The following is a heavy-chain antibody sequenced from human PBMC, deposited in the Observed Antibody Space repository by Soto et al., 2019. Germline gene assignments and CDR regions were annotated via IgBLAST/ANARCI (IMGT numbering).Heavy chain of an antibody. J-gene: IGHJ4*02. CDR3: ARVARGYSYGFGPSFDY. Sequence: SETLSLTCTVSCCSISSGDYYWSWIRQPPGKGLEWIGYIYYSGSTYYNPSLKSRVTISVDTSKNQFSLKLSSVTAADTAVYYCARVARGYSYGFGPSFDYWGQGTLVTVSS. V-gene: IGHV4-30-4*01. CDR2: IYYSGST. CDR1: CCSISSGDYY. D-gene: IGHD5-18*01.